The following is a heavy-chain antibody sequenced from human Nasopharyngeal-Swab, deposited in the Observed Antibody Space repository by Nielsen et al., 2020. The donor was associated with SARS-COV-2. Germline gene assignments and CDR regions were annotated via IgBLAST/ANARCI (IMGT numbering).Heavy chain of an antibody. CDR2: IKQDGSEK. V-gene: IGHV3-7*01. Sequence: GASLKISCAASGFTFSSYWMSWVRQAPGKGLEWVANIKQDGSEKYYVDSVKGRFTISRDNAKNSLYLQMNSLRAEDTAVYYCASLTYYYDSSGLDYWGQGTLVTVSS. CDR1: GFTFSSYW. CDR3: ASLTYYYDSSGLDY. D-gene: IGHD3-22*01. J-gene: IGHJ4*02.